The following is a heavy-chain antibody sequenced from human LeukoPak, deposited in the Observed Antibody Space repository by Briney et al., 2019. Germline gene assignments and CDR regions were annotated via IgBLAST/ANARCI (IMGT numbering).Heavy chain of an antibody. V-gene: IGHV4-59*01. D-gene: IGHD1-26*01. J-gene: IGHJ4*02. CDR1: GGPITEYY. Sequence: PSETLSPTCSVSGGPITEYYWSWIRQPPGKGLEWIGYIYHTGSTNYSPSLKSRVTMSVDASRNQFSLKLVSVTAADTAVYYCARDRGTTGYYYLDSWGQGILVTVSS. CDR2: IYHTGST. CDR3: ARDRGTTGYYYLDS.